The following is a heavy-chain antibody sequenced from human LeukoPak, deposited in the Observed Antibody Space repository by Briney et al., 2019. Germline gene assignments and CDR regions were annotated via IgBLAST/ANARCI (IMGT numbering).Heavy chain of an antibody. D-gene: IGHD3-10*01. CDR2: INHSGST. CDR3: ARGNLPYGSGSPPYFDY. J-gene: IGHJ4*02. Sequence: SETLSLTCAVYGGSFSGYYWSWIRQPPGKGREWIGEINHSGSTNYNPSLKSRVTISVDTSKNQFSLKLSSVTAADTAVYYCARGNLPYGSGSPPYFDYWGQGTLVTVSS. V-gene: IGHV4-34*01. CDR1: GGSFSGYY.